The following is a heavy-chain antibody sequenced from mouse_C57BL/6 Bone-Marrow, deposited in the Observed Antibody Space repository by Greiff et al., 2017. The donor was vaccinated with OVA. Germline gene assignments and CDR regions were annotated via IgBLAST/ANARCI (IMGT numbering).Heavy chain of an antibody. CDR1: GYTFTDYE. J-gene: IGHJ4*01. Sequence: QVQLQQSGAELVRPGASVTLSCKASGYTFTDYEMHWVKQTPVHGLEWIGAIDPETGGTAYNQKFKGKAILTADKSSSTAYMELRSLTSEDSAVYYCTRSYSNYYAMDYWGRGTAVTVSS. CDR2: IDPETGGT. D-gene: IGHD2-5*01. CDR3: TRSYSNYYAMDY. V-gene: IGHV1-15*01.